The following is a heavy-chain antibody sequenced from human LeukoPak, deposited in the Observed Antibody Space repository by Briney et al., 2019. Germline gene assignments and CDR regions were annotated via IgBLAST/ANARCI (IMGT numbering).Heavy chain of an antibody. CDR3: GRDYDSSGYRAHQVDY. D-gene: IGHD3-22*01. Sequence: GGSLRLSCAASGFTFSSYWMSWVRQAPGKGLEWVANIEQDGSEKNYVDSVKGRFTISGDNAKNSLYLQMNSLRAEDTAVYYCGRDYDSSGYRAHQVDYWGQGTLVTVSS. CDR2: IEQDGSEK. J-gene: IGHJ4*02. CDR1: GFTFSSYW. V-gene: IGHV3-7*01.